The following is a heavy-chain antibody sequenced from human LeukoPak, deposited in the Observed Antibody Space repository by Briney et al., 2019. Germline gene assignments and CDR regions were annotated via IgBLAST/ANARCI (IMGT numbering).Heavy chain of an antibody. V-gene: IGHV1-2*02. D-gene: IGHD4-11*01. CDR1: GYTFTGYY. Sequence: GASVKVSGKASGYTFTGYYIHWVRQAPGQGLEWMGWINPNSGGTNYAQKFQGRVTMTRDTSISTAYMELSRLTSDDTAVYYCARDAIVRDYSNSDYWGQGTLVTVSS. CDR3: ARDAIVRDYSNSDY. CDR2: INPNSGGT. J-gene: IGHJ4*02.